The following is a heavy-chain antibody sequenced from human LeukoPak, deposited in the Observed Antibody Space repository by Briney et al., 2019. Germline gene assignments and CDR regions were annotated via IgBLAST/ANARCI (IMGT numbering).Heavy chain of an antibody. CDR3: AKDVRRFGVLSAFDI. D-gene: IGHD3-10*01. Sequence: GRSLRLSCAASGFTFDDYAMHWVRQAPGKGLEWVSGISWNSGSIGYADSVKGRFTISRYNAKNSLYLQMNSLRAEDTALYYCAKDVRRFGVLSAFDIWGQGTMVTVSS. V-gene: IGHV3-9*01. J-gene: IGHJ3*02. CDR1: GFTFDDYA. CDR2: ISWNSGSI.